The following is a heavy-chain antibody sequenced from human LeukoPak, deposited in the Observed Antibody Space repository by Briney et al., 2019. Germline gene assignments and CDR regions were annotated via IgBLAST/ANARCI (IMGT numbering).Heavy chain of an antibody. V-gene: IGHV1-46*01. J-gene: IGHJ4*02. CDR3: ARELLSYTMVRGKPKPFDY. CDR1: GYTFTGYY. CDR2: INPSGGST. D-gene: IGHD3-10*01. Sequence: ASVKVSCKASGYTFTGYYMHWVRQAPGQGLEWMGIINPSGGSTSYAQKFQGRVTMTRDTSTSTVYMELSSLRSEDTAVYYCARELLSYTMVRGKPKPFDYWGQGTLVTVSS.